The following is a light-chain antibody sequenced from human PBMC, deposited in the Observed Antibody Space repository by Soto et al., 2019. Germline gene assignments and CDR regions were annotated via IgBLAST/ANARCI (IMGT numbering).Light chain of an antibody. CDR3: QQYNGYWT. J-gene: IGKJ1*01. V-gene: IGKV1-5*03. CDR1: QSISGS. CDR2: EAS. Sequence: IQMTQSPSTLSASVGDRVIITCRASQSISGSLAWYQQKPGKAPKLLIYEASNLKSGVPSRFSGSGSGTEYSLTISSLQPDDSASYYCQQYNGYWTFGQGTRVEIK.